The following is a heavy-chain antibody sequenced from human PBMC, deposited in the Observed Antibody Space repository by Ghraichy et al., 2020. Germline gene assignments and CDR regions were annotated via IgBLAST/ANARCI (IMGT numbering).Heavy chain of an antibody. D-gene: IGHD5-12*01. Sequence: GGSLRLSCAASGFTFSSYSMNWVRQAPGKGLEWVSSISSSSSYIYYADSVKGRFTISRDNAKNSLYLQMNSLRAEDTAVYYCARGEDSGYEPPVWGQGTLVTVSS. J-gene: IGHJ4*02. CDR2: ISSSSSYI. CDR3: ARGEDSGYEPPV. CDR1: GFTFSSYS. V-gene: IGHV3-21*01.